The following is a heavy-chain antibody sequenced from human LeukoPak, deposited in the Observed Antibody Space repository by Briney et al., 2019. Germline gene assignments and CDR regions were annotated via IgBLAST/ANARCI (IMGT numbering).Heavy chain of an antibody. Sequence: GGSLRLSCAASGFTFSSHGMNWVRQAPGKGLEWVSGISPNGVITYYADSVKGRFTISGDNAKNSLYLQMNSLRAEDTAVYYCAGEGSSGSYRRYYFDYWGQGTLVTVSS. CDR1: GFTFSSHG. J-gene: IGHJ4*02. CDR3: AGEGSSGSYRRYYFDY. D-gene: IGHD1-26*01. CDR2: ISPNGVIT. V-gene: IGHV3-21*01.